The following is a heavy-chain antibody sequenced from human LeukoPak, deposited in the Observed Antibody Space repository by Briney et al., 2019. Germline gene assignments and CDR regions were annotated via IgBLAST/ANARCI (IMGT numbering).Heavy chain of an antibody. Sequence: GGSLRLSCAASGFTFSSYGMHWVRQAPGKWLEWVAVISYDGSNKYYADSVKGRFTISRDNSKNTLYLQMNSLRAEDTAVYYCAKDRRVVPAAIPDYWGQGTLVTVSS. J-gene: IGHJ4*02. CDR3: AKDRRVVPAAIPDY. CDR1: GFTFSSYG. V-gene: IGHV3-30*18. CDR2: ISYDGSNK. D-gene: IGHD2-2*01.